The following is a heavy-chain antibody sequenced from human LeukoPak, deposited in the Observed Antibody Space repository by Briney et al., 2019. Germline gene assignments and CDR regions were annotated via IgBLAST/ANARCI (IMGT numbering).Heavy chain of an antibody. Sequence: PGGSLTLPYAASGFSFSRYDIHWVRQAPGKGLEWVAFIRYDGSNKNYADSVKGRFTISRDNFMSTVYLQMNSLRAEDTAVYYCAKDRQTITIFGVVNTPRANFDYWGQGTLVTVSS. D-gene: IGHD3-3*01. CDR3: AKDRQTITIFGVVNTPRANFDY. CDR2: IRYDGSNK. V-gene: IGHV3-30*02. CDR1: GFSFSRYD. J-gene: IGHJ4*02.